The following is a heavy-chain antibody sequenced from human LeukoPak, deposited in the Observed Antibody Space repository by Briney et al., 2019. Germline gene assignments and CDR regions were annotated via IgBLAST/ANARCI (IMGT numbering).Heavy chain of an antibody. CDR3: ARSRGSSGWYRWFDP. V-gene: IGHV3-21*01. J-gene: IGHJ5*02. D-gene: IGHD6-19*01. CDR2: ISSSSSYI. CDR1: GFTFSSYS. Sequence: GGSLRLSCAASGFTFSSYSMNWVRQAPGKGLEWVSSISSSSSYIYYADSVKGRFTISRDNARNSLYLQMNSLRAEDTAVYYCARSRGSSGWYRWFDPWGQGALVTVSS.